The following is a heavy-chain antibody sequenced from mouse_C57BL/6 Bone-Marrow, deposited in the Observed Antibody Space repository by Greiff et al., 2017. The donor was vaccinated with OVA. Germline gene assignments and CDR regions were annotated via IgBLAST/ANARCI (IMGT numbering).Heavy chain of an antibody. CDR2: ISDGGSYT. J-gene: IGHJ3*01. V-gene: IGHV5-4*03. Sequence: DVKLVESGGGLVKPGGSLKLSCAASGFTFSSYAMSWVRQTPEKRLEWVATISDGGSYTYYPDNVKGRFTISRDNAKNNLYLQMSHLKSEDTAMYYCARAPGTWFAYWGQGTLVTVSA. CDR3: ARAPGTWFAY. CDR1: GFTFSSYA.